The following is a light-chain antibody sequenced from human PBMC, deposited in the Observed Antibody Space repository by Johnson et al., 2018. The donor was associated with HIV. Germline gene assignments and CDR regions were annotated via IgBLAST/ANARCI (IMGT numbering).Light chain of an antibody. J-gene: IGLJ1*01. CDR1: SSNIGNNY. CDR2: DNN. V-gene: IGLV1-51*01. Sequence: QSVLSQPPSVSAAPGQKVTISCSGSSSNIGNNYVSWYQQLPGTAPKLLIYDNNKRPSGIPDRFSCSKSGTSATLGITGLQTGDEADNYGGTWASSLTAHYVFGAVTKVTVL. CDR3: GTWASSLTAHYV.